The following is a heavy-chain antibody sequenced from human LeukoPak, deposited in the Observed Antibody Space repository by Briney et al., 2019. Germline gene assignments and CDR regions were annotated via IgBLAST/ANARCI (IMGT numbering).Heavy chain of an antibody. V-gene: IGHV3-23*01. CDR3: AREPQLSVSALFDS. J-gene: IGHJ4*02. CDR1: GFTFNNYA. D-gene: IGHD3-3*01. Sequence: GGSLRLSCAASGFTFNNYAMSWVRQAPGKGLEWVSSISGSGGSTFYAESVKGRFTISRGSSKNMVFLQVNSLRADDTAVYYCAREPQLSVSALFDSWGQGTLVTVSS. CDR2: ISGSGGST.